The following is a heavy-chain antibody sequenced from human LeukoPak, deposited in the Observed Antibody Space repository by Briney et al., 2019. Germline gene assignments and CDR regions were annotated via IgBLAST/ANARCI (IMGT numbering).Heavy chain of an antibody. V-gene: IGHV3-21*01. CDR1: GFTFSSYS. J-gene: IGHJ4*02. CDR2: ISSSSSYI. Sequence: GGSLRLSCAASGFTFSSYSMNWVRQAPGKGLEWVSSISSSSSYIYYADSVKGRFTISRDNAENSLYLQMNSLRAEDTAVYYCARDTYYYDSSGYYGYWGQGTLVTVSS. D-gene: IGHD3-22*01. CDR3: ARDTYYYDSSGYYGY.